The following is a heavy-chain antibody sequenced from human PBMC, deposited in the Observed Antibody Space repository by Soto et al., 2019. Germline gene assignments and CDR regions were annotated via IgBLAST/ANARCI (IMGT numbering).Heavy chain of an antibody. CDR3: ARRSGYGEFDY. D-gene: IGHD5-12*01. J-gene: IGHJ4*02. Sequence: ASVKVSCKASGGTFSSYTISWVRQAPGQGLEWMGRIIPILGIANYAQKFQGRVTITADKSTSTAYMELSSLRSEDTAVYYCARRSGYGEFDYWGQGTLVTVSS. CDR2: IIPILGIA. CDR1: GGTFSSYT. V-gene: IGHV1-69*02.